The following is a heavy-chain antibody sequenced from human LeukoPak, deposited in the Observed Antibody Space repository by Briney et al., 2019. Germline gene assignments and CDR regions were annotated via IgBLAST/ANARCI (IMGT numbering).Heavy chain of an antibody. D-gene: IGHD6-19*01. CDR1: GGSFSDYY. CDR3: ARCIAVAGTPLDY. Sequence: KPSETLSLTCAVYGGSFSDYYWSWIRQPPGKGLEWIGEINPSGNTNYNPSLKSRVTISVDTSKNQFSPKLSSVTAADTAIYYCARCIAVAGTPLDYWGQGTLVTVSS. CDR2: INPSGNT. V-gene: IGHV4-34*01. J-gene: IGHJ4*02.